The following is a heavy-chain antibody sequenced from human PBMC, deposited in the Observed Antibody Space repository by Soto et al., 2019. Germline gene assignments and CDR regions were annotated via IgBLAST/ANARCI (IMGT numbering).Heavy chain of an antibody. Sequence: SCPRLVNPTQTLTLTCTFSGFSLSTSGVGVGWIRQPPGKALEWLALIYWNDDKRYSPSLKSRLTITKDTSKNQVVLTMTNMDPVDTATYYCAHRRPGRWFDPWGQGTLVTVSS. D-gene: IGHD2-15*01. J-gene: IGHJ5*02. V-gene: IGHV2-5*01. CDR1: GFSLSTSGVG. CDR3: AHRRPGRWFDP. CDR2: IYWNDDK.